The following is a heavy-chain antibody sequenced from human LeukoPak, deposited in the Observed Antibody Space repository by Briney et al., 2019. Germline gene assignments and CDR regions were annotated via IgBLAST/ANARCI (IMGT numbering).Heavy chain of an antibody. CDR3: ARDDGGSYPIDY. CDR1: GGSISSSSYY. Sequence: PSETLSLTCTVSGGSISSSSYYWGWIRQPPGKGLEWIGSIYYSGSTYYNPSLKSRVTISVDTSKNQFSLKLSSVTAADTAVYYCARDDGGSYPIDYWGQGTLVTVSS. D-gene: IGHD1-26*01. J-gene: IGHJ4*02. CDR2: IYYSGST. V-gene: IGHV4-39*07.